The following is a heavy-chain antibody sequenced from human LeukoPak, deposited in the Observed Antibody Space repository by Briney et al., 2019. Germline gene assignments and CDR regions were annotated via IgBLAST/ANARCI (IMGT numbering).Heavy chain of an antibody. Sequence: ASVKVSCKASGYTFTSYGISWVRQAPGQGLEWMGWISAYNGNTNYAQKLQGRVTMTTDTSTSTAYMELRSLRSDDTAVYYCARDADYHSSMVATFLDPWGQGTLVTVSS. J-gene: IGHJ5*02. CDR1: GYTFTSYG. V-gene: IGHV1-18*01. CDR3: ARDADYHSSMVATFLDP. CDR2: ISAYNGNT. D-gene: IGHD5-12*01.